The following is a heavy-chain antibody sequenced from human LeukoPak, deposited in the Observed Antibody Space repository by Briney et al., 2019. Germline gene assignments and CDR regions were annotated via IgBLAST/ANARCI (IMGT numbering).Heavy chain of an antibody. CDR2: IFHSGDT. J-gene: IGHJ4*02. CDR3: ARQPYRSGAYYFDY. Sequence: SETLSLTCTVSDDSMTGYYSSWIRQPPGKGLEWVAYIFHSGDTNYNPSLRSRITISIDTSKNQFSLKLRSVTAADTAVYYCARQPYRSGAYYFDYWGQGTLITVSS. CDR1: DDSMTGYY. V-gene: IGHV4-59*08. D-gene: IGHD2-15*01.